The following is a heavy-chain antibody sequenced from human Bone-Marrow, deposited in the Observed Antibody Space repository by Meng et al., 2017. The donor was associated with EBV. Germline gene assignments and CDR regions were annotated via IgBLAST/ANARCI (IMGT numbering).Heavy chain of an antibody. CDR3: VRFSNYVLDH. CDR2: IHGYSANT. J-gene: IGHJ4*02. D-gene: IGHD3-10*01. V-gene: IGHV1-18*01. CDR1: GYTFSSFT. Sequence: QLVQAGGDVQKPGAPVRVSCKTSGYTFSSFTLNWVRQVPGQGFEWVGWIHGYSANTHYAQKFHGRVNMSTDTSTDTSYMELKNLRPDDTAIYYCVRFSNYVLDHWGQGTLVTVSS.